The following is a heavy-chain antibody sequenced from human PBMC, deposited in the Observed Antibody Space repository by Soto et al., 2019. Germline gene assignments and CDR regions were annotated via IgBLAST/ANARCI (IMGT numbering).Heavy chain of an antibody. D-gene: IGHD3-3*01. CDR1: GDTFSSYA. J-gene: IGHJ6*02. V-gene: IGHV1-69*13. Sequence: GASVKVSCKASGDTFSSYAISWVRQAPGKGLEWMGKIIPTFGRTNYAQKFQGRLTISADDSTSTAYMELTSLESDDTAVYYCASEAAARYDFWSGYQIPYYYYYGMDVWGQGTTVTVSS. CDR3: ASEAAARYDFWSGYQIPYYYYYGMDV. CDR2: IIPTFGRT.